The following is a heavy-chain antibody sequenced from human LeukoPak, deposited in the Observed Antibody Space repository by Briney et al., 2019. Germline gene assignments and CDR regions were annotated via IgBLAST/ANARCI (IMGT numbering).Heavy chain of an antibody. D-gene: IGHD4-23*01. Sequence: ASVKVSCKASGYTFTSYGISWVRQAPGQGLERMGWTSAYNDNTNYAQKVQGRVTMTTDTSTSTAYMELRSLRSDDTAVYYCARDYGGNSVGDAFDIWGQGTMVTVSS. CDR3: ARDYGGNSVGDAFDI. CDR2: TSAYNDNT. CDR1: GYTFTSYG. V-gene: IGHV1-18*01. J-gene: IGHJ3*02.